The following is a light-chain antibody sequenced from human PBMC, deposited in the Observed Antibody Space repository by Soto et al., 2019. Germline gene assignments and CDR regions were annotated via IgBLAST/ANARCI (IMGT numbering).Light chain of an antibody. Sequence: EIVLTQSPGTLSLSPGERANLSCRASESVSSSYLGWYQQKTGQAPRLLIYGASSRATGIPDRFSGSWSGTDFSLTISRLEPEDFAVYYCQQYGNSRTFGQGTKVDIK. CDR1: ESVSSSY. CDR2: GAS. J-gene: IGKJ1*01. CDR3: QQYGNSRT. V-gene: IGKV3-20*01.